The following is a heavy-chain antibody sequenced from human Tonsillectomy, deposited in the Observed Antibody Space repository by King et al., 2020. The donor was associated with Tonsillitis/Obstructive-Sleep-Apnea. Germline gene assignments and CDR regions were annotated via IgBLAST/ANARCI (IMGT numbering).Heavy chain of an antibody. V-gene: IGHV3-21*01. CDR3: ARDRGLRVWFDP. J-gene: IGHJ5*02. CDR2: ISSSSSYI. D-gene: IGHD3-10*01. Sequence: VQLVESGGGLVKPGGSLRLSCAASGFTFSSYSMNWVRQAPGKGLEWVSSISSSSSYIYYADSVKGRFTISRDNAKNSLYLQMNSRRAEDTAVYYCARDRGLRVWFDPWGQGTLVTVSS. CDR1: GFTFSSYS.